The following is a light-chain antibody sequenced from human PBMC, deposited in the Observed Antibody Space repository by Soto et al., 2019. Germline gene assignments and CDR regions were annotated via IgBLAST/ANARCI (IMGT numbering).Light chain of an antibody. Sequence: IVLTPSPGTLSLSPGQGATLSCRASQSLSSIYLAWYQQKPGQAPRLLIYRTSSRATGIPDRFSASTSVPEFTLTVNSLQSDDVGIYYCQRYVTWPVTCGGGTKV. J-gene: IGKJ4*01. V-gene: IGKV3-20*01. CDR1: QSLSSIY. CDR3: QRYVTWPVT. CDR2: RTS.